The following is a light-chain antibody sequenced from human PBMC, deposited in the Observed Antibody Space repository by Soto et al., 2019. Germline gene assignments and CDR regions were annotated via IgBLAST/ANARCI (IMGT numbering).Light chain of an antibody. V-gene: IGKV1-5*03. Sequence: DIQMTQSPSTLSASVGDRVTITCRASQNIGACLAWYQQKPGQGPKLLIYRASNLATGVPSRFRGSGSGTQFPLAISVLQPDDVATYYCQEYHSDSHVYTFGQGTKLEIK. CDR2: RAS. CDR1: QNIGAC. CDR3: QEYHSDSHVYT. J-gene: IGKJ2*01.